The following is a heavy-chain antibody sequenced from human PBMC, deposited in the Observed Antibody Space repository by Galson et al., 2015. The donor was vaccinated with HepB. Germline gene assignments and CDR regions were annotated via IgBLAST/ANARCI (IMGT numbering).Heavy chain of an antibody. CDR3: AKDIDSSARDDAFDI. Sequence: SLRLSCAASGFTFDDYAMHWVRQAPGKGLEWVSGISWNSGSIGYADSVKGRFTISRDNAKNSLYLQMNSLRAEDTALYYCAKDIDSSARDDAFDIWGQGTMVTVSS. V-gene: IGHV3-9*01. CDR1: GFTFDDYA. D-gene: IGHD3-22*01. CDR2: ISWNSGSI. J-gene: IGHJ3*02.